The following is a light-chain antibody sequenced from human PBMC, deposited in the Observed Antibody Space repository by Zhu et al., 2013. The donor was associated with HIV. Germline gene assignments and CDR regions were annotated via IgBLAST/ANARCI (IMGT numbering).Light chain of an antibody. CDR1: QGITTY. CDR2: DAS. Sequence: DIQLTQSPSFLSASVGDRVRITCRASQGITTYLAWYQQKPGKAPKLLIYDASTLQSGVPSRFSGSGSGTEFTLTIDSLQPEDFATYYCQHVNNNAAFGPGTNLDV. J-gene: IGKJ3*01. V-gene: IGKV1-9*01. CDR3: QHVNNNAA.